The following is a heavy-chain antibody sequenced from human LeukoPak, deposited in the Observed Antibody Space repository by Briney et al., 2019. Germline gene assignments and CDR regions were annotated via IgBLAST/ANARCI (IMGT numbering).Heavy chain of an antibody. CDR1: GGSFSSEA. V-gene: IGHV1-69*05. D-gene: IGHD2-15*01. CDR3: GRKAGDCGGGSCYSIDY. CDR2: IIPIFATA. Sequence: GSSVKVSCKAFGGSFSSEAISWVRQAPGQGLEWIGGIIPIFATANYAQKFQGRVTITTDESTSTAYMEVSSLRSEDTAVYYCGRKAGDCGGGSCYSIDYWGQGTLVTVSS. J-gene: IGHJ4*02.